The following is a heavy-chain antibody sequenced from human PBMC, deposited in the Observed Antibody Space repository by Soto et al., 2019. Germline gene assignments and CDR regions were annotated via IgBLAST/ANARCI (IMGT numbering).Heavy chain of an antibody. CDR2: ISYDGRHK. CDR3: VRSKRRHCGNDCYMFDL. V-gene: IGHV3-30*04. D-gene: IGHD2-21*02. Sequence: VGSLRLSCAASELMFNNFAMNWVRQAPGKGLEWVALISYDGRHKNYADSVKGRITISRDNSKNILYLQMSALGAEDTAIYYCVRSKRRHCGNDCYMFDLWGQGTLVTVSS. CDR1: ELMFNNFA. J-gene: IGHJ5*02.